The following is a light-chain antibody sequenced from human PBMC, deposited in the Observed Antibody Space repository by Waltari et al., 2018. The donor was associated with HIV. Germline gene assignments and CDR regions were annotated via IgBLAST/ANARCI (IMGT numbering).Light chain of an antibody. V-gene: IGLV2-8*01. J-gene: IGLJ2*01. CDR1: SSDVGGYNY. CDR3: SSYVGSSNVV. Sequence: QSALTQPPSASGSPGQSLTISCTGTSSDVGGYNYVSWYQQHPGKAPKLMIYEVTKLPAGVPDRFSGPKAGNTASLTVSGLQAEDEAEYYCSSYVGSSNVVFGGGTKLTVL. CDR2: EVT.